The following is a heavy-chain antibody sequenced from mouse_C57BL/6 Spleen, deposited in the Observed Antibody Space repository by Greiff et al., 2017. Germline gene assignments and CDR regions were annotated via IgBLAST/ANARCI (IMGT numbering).Heavy chain of an antibody. CDR1: GFTFSDYG. CDR3: ARLSGYAMDY. J-gene: IGHJ4*01. V-gene: IGHV5-17*01. Sequence: EVKLVESGGGLVKPGGSLKLSCAASGFTFSDYGMHWVRQAPEKGLEWVAYISRGSSTIYYADTVKGRCTISRDNATNTLFLQMTSLRSEDTAMYYCARLSGYAMDYWGQGASVTVSS. CDR2: ISRGSSTI.